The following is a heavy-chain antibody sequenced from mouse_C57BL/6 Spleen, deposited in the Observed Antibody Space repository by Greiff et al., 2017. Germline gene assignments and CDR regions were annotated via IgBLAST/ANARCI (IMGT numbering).Heavy chain of an antibody. V-gene: IGHV5-17*01. CDR1: GFTFSDYG. J-gene: IGHJ3*01. CDR3: ASDLWVAY. CDR2: ISSGSSTI. Sequence: VQLQESGGGLVKPGGSLKLSCAASGFTFSDYGMHWVRQAPEQGLEWVAYISSGSSTIYYADTVKGRFTISRDNATNTLFLQLTSRRSEDTAMYYCASDLWVAYWGQGTLVTVSA.